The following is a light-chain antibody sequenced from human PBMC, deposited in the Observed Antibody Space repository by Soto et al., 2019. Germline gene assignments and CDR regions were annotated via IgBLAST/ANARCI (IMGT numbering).Light chain of an antibody. Sequence: QSVLTQPASVSGSPGQSITISCTGTSSDVGGYNYVSWYQQHPGKAPKLMIYHVSNRPSGVSNRFSGSKSGNTASLTISGLQAEDEADYYCSSYTSSSTLMVFGGGTKLTVL. V-gene: IGLV2-14*01. CDR1: SSDVGGYNY. CDR3: SSYTSSSTLMV. J-gene: IGLJ2*01. CDR2: HVS.